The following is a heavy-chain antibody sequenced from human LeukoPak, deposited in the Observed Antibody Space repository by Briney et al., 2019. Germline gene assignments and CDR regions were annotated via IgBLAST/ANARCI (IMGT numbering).Heavy chain of an antibody. CDR2: INPSSGST. V-gene: IGHV1-46*01. CDR3: ARRADGDEGYFDY. Sequence: ASVKVSCKASGYTSTSYYMHWVRQAPGQGLEWMGIINPSSGSTSYAQRFQGRVTMTRDTSTSTVYMELSSLRSEDTAVYYCARRADGDEGYFDYWGQGTLVTVSS. D-gene: IGHD4-17*01. CDR1: GYTSTSYY. J-gene: IGHJ4*02.